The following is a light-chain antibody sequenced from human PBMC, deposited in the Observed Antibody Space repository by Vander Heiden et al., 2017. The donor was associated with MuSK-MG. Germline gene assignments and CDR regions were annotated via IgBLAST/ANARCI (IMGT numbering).Light chain of an antibody. CDR3: QLRTNRHPALT. CDR1: QSVGGS. CDR2: DAS. Sequence: EILLTQSPATLSLSPGERGTLSCRASQSVGGSLAWFQQKPGQAPRLLIYDASNRATGITARFTGSGSGTDFVLTISSREPEDFAVYYCQLRTNRHPALTFGQGTRLEIK. V-gene: IGKV3-11*01. J-gene: IGKJ5*01.